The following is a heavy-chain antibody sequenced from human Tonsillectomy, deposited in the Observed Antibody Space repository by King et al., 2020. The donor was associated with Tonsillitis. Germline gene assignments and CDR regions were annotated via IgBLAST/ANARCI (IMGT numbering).Heavy chain of an antibody. CDR2: ISYDGSNK. J-gene: IGHJ6*02. D-gene: IGHD5-12*01. V-gene: IGHV3-30*03. Sequence: VQLVESGGGVVQPGRSLRLSCAASGFTFTSYGMHWVRQAPGKGLEWVAVISYDGSNKYYADSVRGRFTISRDNSKNTLYLQMSSLRAEDTAVYYCASSGYDFGNFDYGLDVWGQGTTVTVSS. CDR3: ASSGYDFGNFDYGLDV. CDR1: GFTFTSYG.